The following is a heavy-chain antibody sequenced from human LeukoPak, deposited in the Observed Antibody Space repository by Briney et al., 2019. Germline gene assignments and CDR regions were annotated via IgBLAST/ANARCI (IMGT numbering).Heavy chain of an antibody. Sequence: SETLSLTCTVSGGSVSSGSYYWNWIRQPPGKGLEWIGYIYYSGSTNYNLSLKSRVTILVDASKNQFSLKLSSVTAADTAVYYCARDKDAFDIWGQGTMVTVSS. CDR3: ARDKDAFDI. V-gene: IGHV4-61*01. CDR2: IYYSGST. J-gene: IGHJ3*02. CDR1: GGSVSSGSYY.